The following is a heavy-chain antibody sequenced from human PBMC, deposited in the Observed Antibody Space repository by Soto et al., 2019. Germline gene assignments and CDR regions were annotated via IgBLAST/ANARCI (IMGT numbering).Heavy chain of an antibody. J-gene: IGHJ4*02. V-gene: IGHV3-15*07. CDR1: GFTFTNAW. CDR3: TTEKGY. Sequence: EVQLVESGGGLVKPGESLRLACAASGFTFTNAWMNWVRQAPGKGLEWVGRIRSKTDGGTPDYAAPVKGRFTISRDDSKNTLYVQMNSLKTEDTAIYYCTTEKGYWGQGTLVTVSS. CDR2: IRSKTDGGTP.